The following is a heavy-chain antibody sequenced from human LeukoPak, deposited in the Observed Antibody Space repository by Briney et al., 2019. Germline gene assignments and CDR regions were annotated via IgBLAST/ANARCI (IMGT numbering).Heavy chain of an antibody. CDR1: GFTFSSYA. Sequence: GGSLRLSCAASGFTFSSYAMSWVRQAPRKGLEWVSAISGSGGSTYYADSVKGRFTISRDNSKNTLYLQMNSLRAEDTAVYYCAKDLDYYDSSGYYNGAFDIWGQGTMVTVSS. CDR2: ISGSGGST. J-gene: IGHJ3*02. D-gene: IGHD3-22*01. CDR3: AKDLDYYDSSGYYNGAFDI. V-gene: IGHV3-23*01.